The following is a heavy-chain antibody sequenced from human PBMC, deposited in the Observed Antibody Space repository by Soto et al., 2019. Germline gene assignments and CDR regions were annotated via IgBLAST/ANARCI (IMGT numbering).Heavy chain of an antibody. J-gene: IGHJ6*02. V-gene: IGHV1-69*13. D-gene: IGHD6-13*01. Sequence: SVKVSCKASGGTFSSYAISWVRQAPGQGLEWMGGIIPIFGTANYAQKFQGRVTITADESTSTAYMELSSLRSEDTAVYYCARWRWGSSWADYYYYGMDVWGQGTTVTVSS. CDR1: GGTFSSYA. CDR2: IIPIFGTA. CDR3: ARWRWGSSWADYYYYGMDV.